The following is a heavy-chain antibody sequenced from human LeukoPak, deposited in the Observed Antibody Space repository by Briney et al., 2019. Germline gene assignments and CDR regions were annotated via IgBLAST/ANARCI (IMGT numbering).Heavy chain of an antibody. CDR1: GFTFSSYG. V-gene: IGHV3-23*01. CDR3: AKSGSTIWNY. J-gene: IGHJ4*02. Sequence: GGSLRLSCAASGFTFSSYGMSWVRQAPGKGPEWVSAISGSGGSTYYADSVKGRFTISRDNSKNTLYLQMNSLRAEDTAIYYCAKSGSTIWNYWGQGTLVTVSS. CDR2: ISGSGGST. D-gene: IGHD2-2*01.